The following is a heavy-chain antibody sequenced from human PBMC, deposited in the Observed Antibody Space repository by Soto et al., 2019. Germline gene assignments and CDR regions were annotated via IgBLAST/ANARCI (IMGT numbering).Heavy chain of an antibody. D-gene: IGHD1-7*01. CDR1: GYTFVDHY. CDR3: ARGEVTRIELMDV. CDR2: INPRNGDK. V-gene: IGHV1-2*02. Sequence: ASVKVSCKTSGYTFVDHYLYLVRQAPGQGLEWMGWINPRNGDKKYAQKFQGRVTMIRDTIITTTYMDLSALTSDDTAVYYCARGEVTRIELMDVWGPGTTVTVSS. J-gene: IGHJ6*02.